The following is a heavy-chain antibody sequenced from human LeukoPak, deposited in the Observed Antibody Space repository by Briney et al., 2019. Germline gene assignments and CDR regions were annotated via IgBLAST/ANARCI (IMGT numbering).Heavy chain of an antibody. V-gene: IGHV1-58*02. J-gene: IGHJ5*02. CDR1: GFTFTSSA. CDR3: AAFVGAASTRYSYNWFDP. D-gene: IGHD1-26*01. Sequence: SVKVSCKASGFTFTSSARQWVRQARGQRLEGMGWSVVGSGKKNYAQKFQERVTITRDMSTSTAYMELSSLRSEDTAVYYCAAFVGAASTRYSYNWFDPWGQGTLVTVSS. CDR2: SVVGSGKK.